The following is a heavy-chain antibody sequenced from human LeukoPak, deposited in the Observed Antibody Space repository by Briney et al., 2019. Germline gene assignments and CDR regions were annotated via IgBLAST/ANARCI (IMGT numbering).Heavy chain of an antibody. D-gene: IGHD3-9*01. J-gene: IGHJ4*02. CDR3: ARGLWLRYFDSPQYYFDY. CDR1: GGSISSYY. Sequence: SETLSLTCTVSGGSISSYYWSWIRQPPGKGLEWIGRIYTSGSTNYNPSLKSRVTISVDTSKNQFSLKLSSVTAADTAVYYCARGLWLRYFDSPQYYFDYWGQGTLVTVSS. CDR2: IYTSGST. V-gene: IGHV4-4*08.